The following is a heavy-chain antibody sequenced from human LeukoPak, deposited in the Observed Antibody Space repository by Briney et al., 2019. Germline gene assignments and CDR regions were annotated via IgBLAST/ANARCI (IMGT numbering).Heavy chain of an antibody. Sequence: GGSLRLSCAASGLTFSSYGMHWVRQAPGKGLEWVAVISYDGSNKYYADSVKGRFTISRDNSKNTLYLQMNSLRAEDTAVYYCAKLYRTRVSMVRGQTPYGMDVWGQGTTVTVSS. CDR2: ISYDGSNK. CDR3: AKLYRTRVSMVRGQTPYGMDV. CDR1: GLTFSSYG. J-gene: IGHJ6*02. D-gene: IGHD3-10*01. V-gene: IGHV3-30*18.